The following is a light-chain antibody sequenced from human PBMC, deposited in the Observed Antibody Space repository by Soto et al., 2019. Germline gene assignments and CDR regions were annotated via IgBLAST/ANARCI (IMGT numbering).Light chain of an antibody. V-gene: IGKV3-15*01. CDR3: QQYYGYLLT. J-gene: IGKJ1*01. CDR2: GAS. CDR1: QSVSSN. Sequence: EIVMTQSPATLSVSPGERATLSCRASQSVSSNLAWYQQKPGQAPRLLIYGASTRATGIPARFSGSGSGTEFTLTISSLQSEDFATYYCQQYYGYLLTFGQGTKVES.